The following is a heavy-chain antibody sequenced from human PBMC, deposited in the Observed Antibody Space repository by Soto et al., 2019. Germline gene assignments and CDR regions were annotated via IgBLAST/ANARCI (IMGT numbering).Heavy chain of an antibody. J-gene: IGHJ5*02. V-gene: IGHV1-18*01. CDR1: GYTFTSYG. CDR3: ARGQRGYSYGYGINP. CDR2: ISAYNGNT. D-gene: IGHD5-18*01. Sequence: GASVKVSCKASGYTFTSYGISWVRQAPGQGLEWMGWISAYNGNTNYAQKLQGRVTMTTDTSTSTAYMELRSLRSDDTAVYYCARGQRGYSYGYGINPWGQGTLVTVSS.